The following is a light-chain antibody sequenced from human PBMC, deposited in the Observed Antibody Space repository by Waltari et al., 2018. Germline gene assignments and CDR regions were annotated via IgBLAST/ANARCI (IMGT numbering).Light chain of an antibody. CDR1: QSVSSSY. CDR3: QQYGSSPKT. Sequence: EIVLTQSPGPLSLSPGENATPTCRASQSVSSSYLAWYQQKPGQAPRLLIYGASSRATGIPDRFSGGGSGTDFTLTISSLEPEDFAVYYCQQYGSSPKTFGQGTKVEIK. J-gene: IGKJ1*01. V-gene: IGKV3-20*01. CDR2: GAS.